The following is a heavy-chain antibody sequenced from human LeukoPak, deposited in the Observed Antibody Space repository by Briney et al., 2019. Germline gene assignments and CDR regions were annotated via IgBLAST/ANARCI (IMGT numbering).Heavy chain of an antibody. V-gene: IGHV3-13*01. J-gene: IGHJ3*02. CDR1: GFTFSIYD. Sequence: GGSLRLSCTASGFTFSIYDMHWVRQSPGRGLEWFSPICMAGDTYYPASLKGRFTISRENDKNSMYLQLNSMKDGDTAVYYCIRGGIQVSGIDAFDIWGQGTMVTVSS. CDR2: ICMAGDT. CDR3: IRGGIQVSGIDAFDI. D-gene: IGHD5/OR15-5a*01.